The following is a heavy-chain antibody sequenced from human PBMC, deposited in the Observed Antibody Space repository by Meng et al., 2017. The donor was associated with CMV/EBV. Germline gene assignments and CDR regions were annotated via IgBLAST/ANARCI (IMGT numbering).Heavy chain of an antibody. V-gene: IGHV4-34*04. J-gene: IGHJ5*02. CDR2: INHPGVT. Sequence: SETLSLTCAIYGGSISEYYWAWIRQSPAKGLEWIGEINHPGVTNTNPSLASRATLSIDTSKNQFSLKLISMTAVDTAMYYCARLPDVVDGGLVTGNWVDPWGQGTLVTVSS. CDR1: GGSISEYY. D-gene: IGHD5-18*01. CDR3: ARLPDVVDGGLVTGNWVDP.